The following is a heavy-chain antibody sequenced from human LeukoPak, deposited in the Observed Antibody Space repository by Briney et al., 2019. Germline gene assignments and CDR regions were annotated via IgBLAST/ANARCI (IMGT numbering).Heavy chain of an antibody. CDR1: GFTFRSYS. Sequence: GGSLRLSCAASGFTFRSYSMNWVRQAPGKGLEWVSAIDPSSTYIYYADSVKGRFTISRDNAENTLYLQMNSLRPEDTAVYYCAKEPSYYYDSSGYHSFDYWGQGTLVTVSS. CDR2: IDPSSTYI. CDR3: AKEPSYYYDSSGYHSFDY. D-gene: IGHD3-22*01. V-gene: IGHV3-21*01. J-gene: IGHJ4*02.